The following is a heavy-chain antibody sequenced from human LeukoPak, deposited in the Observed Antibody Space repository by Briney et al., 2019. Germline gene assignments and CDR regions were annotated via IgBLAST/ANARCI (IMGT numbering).Heavy chain of an antibody. CDR3: AAEYEYGDHDY. CDR2: IYHSGTT. V-gene: IGHV4-59*11. CDR1: GASLSSHY. Sequence: SETLSLTCTVSGASLSSHYWYWIRQSPGKGLEWIGYIYHSGTTKYNPTLKSRVTISADTSKSQFSLTVSSVTAADTAVYYCAAEYEYGDHDYWGQGTLVTVSS. J-gene: IGHJ4*02. D-gene: IGHD4-17*01.